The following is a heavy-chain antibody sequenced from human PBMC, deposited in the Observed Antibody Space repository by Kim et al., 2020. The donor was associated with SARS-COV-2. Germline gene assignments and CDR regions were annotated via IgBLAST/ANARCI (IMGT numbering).Heavy chain of an antibody. V-gene: IGHV1-46*01. J-gene: IGHJ4*02. CDR2: INPSGGST. D-gene: IGHD3-3*01. CDR3: ARGGTVLRFLEWETLYYFDY. Sequence: ASVKVSCKASGYTFTSYYMHWVRQAPGQGLEWMGIINPSGGSTSYAQKFQGRVTMTRDTSTSTVYMELSSLRSEDTAVYYCARGGTVLRFLEWETLYYFDYWGQGTLVTVSS. CDR1: GYTFTSYY.